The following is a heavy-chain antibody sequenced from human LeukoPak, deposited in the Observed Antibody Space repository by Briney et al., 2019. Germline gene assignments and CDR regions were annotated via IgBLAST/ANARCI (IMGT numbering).Heavy chain of an antibody. CDR1: GGSISSGDYY. J-gene: IGHJ4*02. CDR3: ARVGAPHGDCDY. Sequence: SQTLSLTCTVSGGSISSGDYYWSWIRQPPGKGLEWIGYIYYSGSTYYNPSLKSRVTISVDTSKNQFSLKLNSVTAADTAVYYCARVGAPHGDCDYWGQGTLVTVSS. V-gene: IGHV4-30-4*08. CDR2: IYYSGST. D-gene: IGHD4-17*01.